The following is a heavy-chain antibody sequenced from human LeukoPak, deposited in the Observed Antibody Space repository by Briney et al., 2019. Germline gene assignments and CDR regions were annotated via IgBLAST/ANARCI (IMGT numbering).Heavy chain of an antibody. CDR2: INDYTGNT. D-gene: IGHD3-22*01. Sequence: SETLSLTCDVVGGSFTGYFWTGIRQSPGKGLEWIGEINDYTGNTNYNPSLNSRFSISLEKSKNQFSLELRSVTAADTAVYYCARGRIAKIVVVHSFHYGMDVWGQGTTVTVSS. CDR1: GGSFTGYF. CDR3: ARGRIAKIVVVHSFHYGMDV. V-gene: IGHV4-34*01. J-gene: IGHJ6*02.